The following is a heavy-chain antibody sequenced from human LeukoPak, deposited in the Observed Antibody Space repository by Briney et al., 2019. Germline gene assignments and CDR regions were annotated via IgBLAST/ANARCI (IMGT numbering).Heavy chain of an antibody. CDR3: ARGYLTTFGVVIAYFDY. D-gene: IGHD3-3*01. Sequence: KFQGRVTITRDTSASTAYMELSSLRSEDTAVYYCARGYLTTFGVVIAYFDYWGQGTLVTVSS. J-gene: IGHJ4*02. V-gene: IGHV1-3*01.